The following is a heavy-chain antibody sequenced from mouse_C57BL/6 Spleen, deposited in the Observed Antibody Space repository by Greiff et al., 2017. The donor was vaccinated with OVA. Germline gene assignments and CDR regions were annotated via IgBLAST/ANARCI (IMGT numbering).Heavy chain of an antibody. CDR1: GYTFTSYW. Sequence: QVQLQQPGAELVRPGTSVKLSCKASGYTFTSYWMHWVKQRPGQGLEWIGVIDPSDSYTNYNQKFKGKATLTVDTSSSTAYMQLSSLTSEDSAVYYCARALYDYVPFDYWGQGTTLTVSS. V-gene: IGHV1-59*01. J-gene: IGHJ2*01. CDR3: ARALYDYVPFDY. D-gene: IGHD2-4*01. CDR2: IDPSDSYT.